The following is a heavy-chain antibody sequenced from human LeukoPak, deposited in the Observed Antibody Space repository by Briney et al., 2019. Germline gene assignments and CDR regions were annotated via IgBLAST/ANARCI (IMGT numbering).Heavy chain of an antibody. CDR1: RLTLSAYS. CDR3: ARGGILYGLDV. V-gene: IGHV3-23*01. D-gene: IGHD6-13*01. Sequence: PGGSLRLSCAASRLTLSAYSMTWLREAPGKGLEGVSAISGRGDKIYYADSVKGQYTISRDNSKNTLYLQMSSLRAEDTAAYFCARGGILYGLDVWGQGTTVTVSS. J-gene: IGHJ6*02. CDR2: ISGRGDKI.